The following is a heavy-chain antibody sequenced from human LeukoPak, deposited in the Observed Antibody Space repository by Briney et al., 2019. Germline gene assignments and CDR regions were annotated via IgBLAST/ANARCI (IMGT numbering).Heavy chain of an antibody. CDR3: AREFTGSSFDY. Sequence: SETLSLTCTASGGSISSYYWSWIRQPPGKGLEWIGYVHYTGSTKYNPSLKSRVTISVDTSKNQFSLKLSSVTAADTAVYFCAREFTGSSFDYWGQGTLVTVSS. D-gene: IGHD1-26*01. J-gene: IGHJ4*02. CDR1: GGSISSYY. V-gene: IGHV4-59*01. CDR2: VHYTGST.